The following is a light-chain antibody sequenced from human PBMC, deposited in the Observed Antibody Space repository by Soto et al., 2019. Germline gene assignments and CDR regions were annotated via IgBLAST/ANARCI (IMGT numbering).Light chain of an antibody. J-gene: IGLJ1*01. V-gene: IGLV2-8*01. Sequence: QSALTQPPSASVSPGQSVAISCTGTSRDVGGYNYVSWYQLHPGKAPKLMIYEVNMRPSGVPDRFSGSKSGNTASLTVSGLRAEDEADYYCSSYAGRNNYVFGTGTKLTVL. CDR2: EVN. CDR1: SRDVGGYNY. CDR3: SSYAGRNNYV.